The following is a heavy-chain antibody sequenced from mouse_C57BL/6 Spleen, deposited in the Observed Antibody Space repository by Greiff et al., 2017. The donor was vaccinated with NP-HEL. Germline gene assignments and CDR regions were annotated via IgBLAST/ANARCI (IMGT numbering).Heavy chain of an antibody. CDR3: AREGGYYHMDY. V-gene: IGHV5-4*01. J-gene: IGHJ4*01. D-gene: IGHD2-3*01. Sequence: EVQVVESGGGLVKPGGSLKLSCAASGFTFSSYAMSWVRQTPEKRLEWVATISAGGSYTYYPDNVKGRFTISRDNAKNNLYLQMSHLKSEDTAMYYFAREGGYYHMDYWGQGTSGTVSS. CDR1: GFTFSSYA. CDR2: ISAGGSYT.